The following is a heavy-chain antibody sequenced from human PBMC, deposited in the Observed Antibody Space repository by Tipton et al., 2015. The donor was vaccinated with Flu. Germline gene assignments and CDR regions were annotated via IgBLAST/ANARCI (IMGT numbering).Heavy chain of an antibody. V-gene: IGHV4-38-2*01. J-gene: IGHJ4*02. Sequence: TLSLTCAVSGYNVANGYYLGWVRQTPGQGLECLGRIWPSGRTFYNPSLKGRVTISIDTSKNQFSLTLSSVTAADTAVYYCMRRPDSWSQGTLVTVSS. CDR2: IWPSGRT. CDR3: MRRPDS. CDR1: GYNVANGYY.